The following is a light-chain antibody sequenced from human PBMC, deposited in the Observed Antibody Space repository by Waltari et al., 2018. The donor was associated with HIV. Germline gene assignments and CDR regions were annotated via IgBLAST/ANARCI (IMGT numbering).Light chain of an antibody. CDR2: MLP. CDR3: SSYSTITSLFV. Sequence: QSALAQPASVSGSPGQSITISCAGAVVASGPEIYVSWYQQHPGRAPRLIIYMLPRRPSVVSDRFSGSSSGMSATLTISGLQSDDEAHYYCSSYSTITSLFVFGTGTRVTVL. J-gene: IGLJ1*01. CDR1: VVASGPEIY. V-gene: IGLV2-14*01.